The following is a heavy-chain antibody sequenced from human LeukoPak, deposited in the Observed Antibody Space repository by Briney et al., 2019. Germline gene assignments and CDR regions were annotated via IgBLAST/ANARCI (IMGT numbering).Heavy chain of an antibody. CDR1: GYTFTDYY. D-gene: IGHD3-9*01. V-gene: IGHV1-2*02. CDR3: ATDNYGMLDY. CDR2: VDPRTGVT. J-gene: IGHJ4*02. Sequence: GASVKVSCRASGYTFTDYYIPWVRRAPGQGLEWMGWVDPRTGVTRCTQKFQGRVTMTRDTSISTVYLDLNGLTFDDTAVYYCATDNYGMLDYWGQGTLVTVSS.